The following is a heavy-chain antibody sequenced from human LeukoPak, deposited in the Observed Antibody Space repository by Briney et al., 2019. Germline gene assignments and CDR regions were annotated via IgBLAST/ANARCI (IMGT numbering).Heavy chain of an antibody. Sequence: GSLRLSCAASGFTVSSNYMSWVRQAPGKGLEWVSVIYSGGSTYYADSVKGRSTISRDNSKNTLYLQMNSLRAEDTAVYYCARGRGGLGGYYGMDVWGQGTTVTVSS. V-gene: IGHV3-53*01. D-gene: IGHD2-15*01. CDR1: GFTVSSNY. J-gene: IGHJ6*02. CDR3: ARGRGGLGGYYGMDV. CDR2: IYSGGST.